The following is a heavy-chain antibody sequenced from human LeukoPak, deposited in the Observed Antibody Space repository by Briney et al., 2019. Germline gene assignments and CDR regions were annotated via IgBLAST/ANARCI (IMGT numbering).Heavy chain of an antibody. D-gene: IGHD3-10*01. V-gene: IGHV4-61*09. Sequence: TLSLTCTVSGGSISSGSYYWSWIRQPAGKGLEWIGHIYTTGSTNYNASLKSRVTISLDTSKNQFSLKLSSVTAADTAVYYCARGAYFYGSVINWFDPWGQGTLITVSS. CDR3: ARGAYFYGSVINWFDP. J-gene: IGHJ5*02. CDR1: GGSISSGSYY. CDR2: IYTTGST.